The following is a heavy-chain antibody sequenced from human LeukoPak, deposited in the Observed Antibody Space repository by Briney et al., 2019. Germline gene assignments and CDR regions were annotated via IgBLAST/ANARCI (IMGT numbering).Heavy chain of an antibody. V-gene: IGHV3-48*02. J-gene: IGHJ3*02. CDR2: INIISSEI. CDR3: ARDRAYAFDN. Sequence: GGSLRLSCAASGFTFSSYSMNWVRQAPGKGLEWVSYINIISSEIYYGDSVKGRFTISTDNTKNSVYLQMNSLRDEDTAVYYCARDRAYAFDNWGQGTMVTVSS. D-gene: IGHD3-10*01. CDR1: GFTFSSYS.